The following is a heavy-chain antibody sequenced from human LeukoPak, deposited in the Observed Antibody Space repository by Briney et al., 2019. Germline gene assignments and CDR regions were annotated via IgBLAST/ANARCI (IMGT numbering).Heavy chain of an antibody. CDR2: INRSGNT. D-gene: IGHD2-8*01. J-gene: IGHJ3*02. Sequence: SETLSLTCTVSGGSISTSNYYWTWIRQTPGKGLEWVGYINRSGNTNHNPSLKSRVTVSVDTSKSQFSLKLSSVTAADTAVYYCACLSSNGRRAFDIWGQGTMVTVSS. CDR3: ACLSSNGRRAFDI. V-gene: IGHV4-61*05. CDR1: GGSISTSNYY.